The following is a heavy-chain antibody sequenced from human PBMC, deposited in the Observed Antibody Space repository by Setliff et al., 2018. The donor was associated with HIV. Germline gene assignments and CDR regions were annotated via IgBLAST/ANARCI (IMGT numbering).Heavy chain of an antibody. CDR3: AKVMITTTWAFDF. V-gene: IGHV3-23*01. CDR2: IGGAYDGNT. D-gene: IGHD1-26*01. J-gene: IGHJ4*02. CDR1: GFTFSTYS. Sequence: GVLRLSCAASGFTFSTYSMVWVRQAPGKGLEWVSGIGGAYDGNTYHADSVKGRFTIFRENSKNILYLQMSNLRAEDTALYYCAKVMITTTWAFDFWGQGTPVTVSS.